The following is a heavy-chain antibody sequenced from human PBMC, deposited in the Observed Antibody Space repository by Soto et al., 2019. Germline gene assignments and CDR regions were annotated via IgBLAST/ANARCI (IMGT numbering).Heavy chain of an antibody. CDR3: ARDRHSSSGYYYYGMDV. J-gene: IGHJ6*02. D-gene: IGHD3-22*01. CDR1: GGTFSSYA. Sequence: QVQLVQSGAEVKKPGSSVKVSCKASGGTFSSYAISWVRQAPGQGLEWMGGIIPIFGTANYAQKFRGRVTITADESTSTAYMELSSLRSEDTAVYYCARDRHSSSGYYYYGMDVWGQGTTVTVSS. CDR2: IIPIFGTA. V-gene: IGHV1-69*01.